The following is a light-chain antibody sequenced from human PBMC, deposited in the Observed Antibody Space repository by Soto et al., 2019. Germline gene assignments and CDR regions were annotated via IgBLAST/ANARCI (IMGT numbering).Light chain of an antibody. CDR1: NSNIGGGYD. Sequence: QSVLTQPPSVSGAPGQRVTISCTGTNSNIGGGYDVHWYQQLPGTAPKLLIYGNNNRPSGVPDRFSGSKSYASASLAITGLQSEHEADYYCHSYDSRLSGSVFGGGTKLTV. CDR2: GNN. V-gene: IGLV1-40*01. CDR3: HSYDSRLSGSV. J-gene: IGLJ2*01.